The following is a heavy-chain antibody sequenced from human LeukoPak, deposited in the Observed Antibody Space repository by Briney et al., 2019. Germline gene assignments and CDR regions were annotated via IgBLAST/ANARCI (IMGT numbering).Heavy chain of an antibody. J-gene: IGHJ4*02. Sequence: GGSLRLSCAASGFTVSNNYMSWVRQAPAKGLEWVSVIYGGGATYYADSVKGRFTISRDNSKNTLYLQMNSLRAEDTAVYYCARLFPPSLHYFDYWGQGTLVTVSS. D-gene: IGHD3-10*02. CDR1: GFTVSNNY. CDR3: ARLFPPSLHYFDY. CDR2: IYGGGAT. V-gene: IGHV3-53*01.